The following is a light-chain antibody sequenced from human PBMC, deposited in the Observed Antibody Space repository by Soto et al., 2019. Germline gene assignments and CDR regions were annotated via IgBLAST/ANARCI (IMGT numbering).Light chain of an antibody. Sequence: QTVVTQEPSLTVSPGGTVTLTCATSTGGVTSGYYPNWFQQKPGQAPRARMYSTNNKYSWTPARFSGSLLGGKAALTLSGVQPEDEADYYCLLYYGGQVGVFGGGTKLTVL. CDR1: TGGVTSGYY. V-gene: IGLV7-43*01. J-gene: IGLJ2*01. CDR2: STN. CDR3: LLYYGGQVGV.